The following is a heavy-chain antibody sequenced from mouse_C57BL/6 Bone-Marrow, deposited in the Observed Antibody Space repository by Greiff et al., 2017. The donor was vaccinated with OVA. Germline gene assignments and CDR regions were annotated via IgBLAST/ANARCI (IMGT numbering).Heavy chain of an antibody. CDR3: ARGLRYRPVLFDY. J-gene: IGHJ2*01. CDR2: IYPRSGNT. D-gene: IGHD1-1*01. V-gene: IGHV1-81*01. CDR1: GYTFTSYG. Sequence: QVQLQQSGAELARPGASVKLSCKASGYTFTSYGISWVKQRTGQGLEWIGEIYPRSGNTYYNEKFKGKATLTADKSSSTAYMELRSLTSEDSAVYFCARGLRYRPVLFDYWGQGTTLTVSS.